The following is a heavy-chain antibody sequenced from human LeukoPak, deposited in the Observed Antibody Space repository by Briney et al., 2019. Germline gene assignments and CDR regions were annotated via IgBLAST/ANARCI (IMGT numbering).Heavy chain of an antibody. CDR3: ARQGYSSSWYPYYFDY. CDR1: GGTFSSYA. V-gene: IGHV1-69*01. Sequence: SVKVSCTASGGTFSSYAISWVRQAPGQGLEWMGGIIPIFGTANYAQKFQGRVTITADESTSTAYMELSSLRSEDTAVYYCARQGYSSSWYPYYFDYWGQGTLVTVSS. D-gene: IGHD6-13*01. J-gene: IGHJ4*02. CDR2: IIPIFGTA.